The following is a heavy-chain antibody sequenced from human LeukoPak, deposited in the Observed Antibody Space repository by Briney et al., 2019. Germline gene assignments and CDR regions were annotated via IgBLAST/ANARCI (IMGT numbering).Heavy chain of an antibody. CDR2: ISSSSSYI. D-gene: IGHD2-15*01. Sequence: GGSLRLSCVASGFTFSSYSMTWVRQAPGKGLEWVSSISSSSSYIYYADSVKGRFTISRDNAKNSLYLQMNSLRAEDTAVYYCARGLGPHGSRDYWGQGTLVTVSS. CDR3: ARGLGPHGSRDY. CDR1: GFTFSSYS. J-gene: IGHJ4*02. V-gene: IGHV3-21*01.